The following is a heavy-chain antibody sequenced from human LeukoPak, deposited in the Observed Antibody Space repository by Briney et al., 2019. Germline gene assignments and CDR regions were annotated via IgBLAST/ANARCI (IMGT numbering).Heavy chain of an antibody. V-gene: IGHV1-24*01. D-gene: IGHD6-19*01. CDR2: FDPEDGET. CDR3: ARAVGSGWYDDY. CDR1: RYTFTEIS. J-gene: IGHJ4*02. Sequence: ASVKVSCKVSRYTFTEISMHWVRQAPGKGLEWMGGFDPEDGETIYAQKFQGRVTMTEDTSTDTAYMELSSLRSEDTAVYYCARAVGSGWYDDYWGQGTLVTVSS.